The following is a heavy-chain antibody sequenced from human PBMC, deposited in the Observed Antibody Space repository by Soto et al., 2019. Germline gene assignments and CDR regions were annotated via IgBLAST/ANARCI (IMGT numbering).Heavy chain of an antibody. D-gene: IGHD4-17*01. J-gene: IGHJ4*02. CDR2: IIPIFATT. CDR1: GGTFSSYA. CDR3: ARSTRYGDYGYFDY. V-gene: IGHV1-69*12. Sequence: QVQLVQSGAEVKKPGSSVKVSCKASGGTFSSYAISWVRQAPGQGLEWMGGIIPIFATTDYAQKFQGRVTITADESTTTAYVELSSLRSEDTAVYYCARSTRYGDYGYFDYWGQGTLVTVSS.